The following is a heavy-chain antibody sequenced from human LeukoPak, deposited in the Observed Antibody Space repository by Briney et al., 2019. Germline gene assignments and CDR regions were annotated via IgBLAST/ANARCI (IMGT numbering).Heavy chain of an antibody. CDR1: GFTFSSYS. D-gene: IGHD6-19*01. V-gene: IGHV3-21*01. J-gene: IGHJ4*02. CDR3: EAVAGTEVFGDY. CDR2: IRSRSSYI. Sequence: GGSLRLSCAVSGFTFSSYSMNWVRQAPGKGLVWVSSIRSRSSYIFYADSVKGRFTISRDNAKNSLYLQMNNLRAEDTAVYYCEAVAGTEVFGDYWGQGTLVTVTS.